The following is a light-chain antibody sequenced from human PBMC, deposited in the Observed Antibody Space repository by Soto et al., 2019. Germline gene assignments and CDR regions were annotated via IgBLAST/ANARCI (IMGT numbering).Light chain of an antibody. CDR1: QSVDSNY. CDR2: DAS. J-gene: IGKJ5*01. V-gene: IGKV3-20*01. Sequence: EIVLTQSPGTLSLSPGEEATLSCSASQSVDSNYLAWYQQKPGQAPRLLIYDASKRAPGIPARFSGSESGTDFTLTISRLEPEDFAVYYCQQYGSSPPVTFGQGTRLENK. CDR3: QQYGSSPPVT.